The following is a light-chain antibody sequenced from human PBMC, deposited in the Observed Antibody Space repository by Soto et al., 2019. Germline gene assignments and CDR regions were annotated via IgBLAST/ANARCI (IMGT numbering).Light chain of an antibody. CDR2: AAS. CDR1: QGISHF. J-gene: IGKJ1*01. V-gene: IGKV1-27*01. Sequence: DIQMTQSPSSLSASVGDRVTITCRASQGISHFLAWYQQKPGKVPKLLIYAASILQSGVPPRFSGSGSGTDFTLTISSMQPEDVAPYYCQKYNTVPRTFGQGTKVDIK. CDR3: QKYNTVPRT.